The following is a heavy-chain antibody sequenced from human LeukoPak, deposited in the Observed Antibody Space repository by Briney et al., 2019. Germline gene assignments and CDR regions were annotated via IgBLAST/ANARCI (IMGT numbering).Heavy chain of an antibody. CDR1: GGSISSSSYY. CDR3: AGIAAASQDY. Sequence: PSETLSLTCTVSGGSISSSSYYGGWIRQPPGKGLEWIGSIYYSGSTYYNPSLKSRVTISVDTSKNQFSLKLSSVTAADMAVYYCAGIAAASQDYWGQGTLVTVSS. CDR2: IYYSGST. J-gene: IGHJ4*02. V-gene: IGHV4-39*07. D-gene: IGHD6-13*01.